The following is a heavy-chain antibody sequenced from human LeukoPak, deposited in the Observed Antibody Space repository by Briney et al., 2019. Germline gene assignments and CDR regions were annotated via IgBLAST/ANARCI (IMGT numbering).Heavy chain of an antibody. J-gene: IGHJ3*02. Sequence: PSETLSLTCAVYGGSFSGYYWSWIRQPPGKGLEWIGEINHSGSTNYNPSLKSRVTISVDTSKNQFSLKLSSVTAADTAVYYCARGLRGAPVRSFDIWGQGIMVTVSS. CDR2: INHSGST. CDR3: ARGLRGAPVRSFDI. V-gene: IGHV4-34*01. CDR1: GGSFSGYY.